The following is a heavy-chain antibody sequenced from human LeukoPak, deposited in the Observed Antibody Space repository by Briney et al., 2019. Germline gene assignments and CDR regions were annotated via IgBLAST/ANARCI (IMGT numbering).Heavy chain of an antibody. V-gene: IGHV1-69*13. J-gene: IGHJ5*02. D-gene: IGHD5-24*01. CDR3: ATHTGGYNYWWFDI. CDR1: GGTFSNYP. Sequence: SVKVSCKISGGTFSNYPIVWVRQAPGRGLEWLGGIITIYGTANYVEKVQGRFSLTAHESTATAYMELTSLTSDDTAMYFCATHTGGYNYWWFDIWGQGTLVTVSS. CDR2: IITIYGTA.